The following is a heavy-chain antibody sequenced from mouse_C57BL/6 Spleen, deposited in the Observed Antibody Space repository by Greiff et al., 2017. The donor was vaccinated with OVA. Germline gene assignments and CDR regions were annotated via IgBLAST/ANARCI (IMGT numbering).Heavy chain of an antibody. CDR2: IYPGGGYT. J-gene: IGHJ2*01. Sequence: VKLMESGAELVRPGTSVKMSCKASGYTFTNYWIGWAKQRPGHGLEWIGDIYPGGGYTNYNEKFKGKATLTADKASSTAYMQFSSLTSEDSAIYYCARRGYYGSSPHFDYWGQGTTLTVSS. CDR3: ARRGYYGSSPHFDY. D-gene: IGHD1-1*01. CDR1: GYTFTNYW. V-gene: IGHV1-63*01.